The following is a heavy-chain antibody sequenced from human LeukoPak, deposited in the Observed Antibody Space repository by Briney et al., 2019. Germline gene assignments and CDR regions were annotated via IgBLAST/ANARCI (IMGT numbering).Heavy chain of an antibody. Sequence: AGGSLRLSCAASGFTLSGYGMHWVRQAPGKGLEWVATIWYDGSIQYYADSVKGRFTISRESSKNTLYLQMNSLRAEDTAVFYCARNDPGNFGMDVWGQGTTVTVSS. CDR2: IWYDGSIQ. V-gene: IGHV3-33*01. CDR1: GFTLSGYG. J-gene: IGHJ6*02. D-gene: IGHD1-7*01. CDR3: ARNDPGNFGMDV.